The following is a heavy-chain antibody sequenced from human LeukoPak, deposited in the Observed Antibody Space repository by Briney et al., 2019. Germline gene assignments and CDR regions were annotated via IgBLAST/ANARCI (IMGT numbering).Heavy chain of an antibody. CDR3: AKTPLEKYGSGSNPLYYFDY. Sequence: GGSLRLSCAASGFTFSSYGMHWVRQAPGKGLEWVAVISYDGSNKYYADSVKGRFTISRDNSKNTLYLQMNSLRAEDTAVYYCAKTPLEKYGSGSNPLYYFDYWGQGTLVTVSS. J-gene: IGHJ4*02. CDR2: ISYDGSNK. V-gene: IGHV3-30*18. CDR1: GFTFSSYG. D-gene: IGHD3-10*01.